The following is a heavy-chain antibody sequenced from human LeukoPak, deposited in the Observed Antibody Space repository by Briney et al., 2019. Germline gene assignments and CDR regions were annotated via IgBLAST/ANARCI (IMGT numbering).Heavy chain of an antibody. CDR3: AKDVSSSWPNYYGMDV. CDR1: GFTFSSYA. V-gene: IGHV3-23*01. J-gene: IGHJ6*02. Sequence: GGSPRLSCAASGFTFSSYAMSWVRQAPGKGLEWVSAISGSGGSTYYADSVKGRFTISRDNSKNTLYLQMNSLRAEDTAVYYCAKDVSSSWPNYYGMDVWGQGTTVTVSS. CDR2: ISGSGGST. D-gene: IGHD3-10*01.